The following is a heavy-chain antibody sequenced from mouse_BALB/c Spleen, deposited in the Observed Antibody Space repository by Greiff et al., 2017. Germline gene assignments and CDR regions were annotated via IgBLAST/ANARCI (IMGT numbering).Heavy chain of an antibody. J-gene: IGHJ4*01. D-gene: IGHD2-4*01. CDR3: ARGYDYDGGAMDY. V-gene: IGHV5-4*02. Sequence: EVMLVESGGGLVKPGGPLKLSCAASGFTFSDYYMYWVRQTPEKRLEWVATISDGGSYTYYPDSVKGRFTISRDNAKNNLYLQMSSLKSEDTAMYYCARGYDYDGGAMDYWGQGTSVTVSS. CDR2: ISDGGSYT. CDR1: GFTFSDYY.